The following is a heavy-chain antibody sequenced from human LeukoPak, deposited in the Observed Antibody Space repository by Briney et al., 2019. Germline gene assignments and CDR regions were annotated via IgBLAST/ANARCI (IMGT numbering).Heavy chain of an antibody. CDR1: GYTFTSYD. D-gene: IGHD1-20*01. CDR3: AREVVGVEYNWIPGVVYYMYV. CDR2: MNPNNGNT. V-gene: IGHV1-8*01. Sequence: ASVKVSCKASGYTFTSYDINWVRQATGQGLEWMGWMNPNNGNTGYAQKFQGRVTMTRNTSISTAYMELSSLRSEDTALYYCAREVVGVEYNWIPGVVYYMYVWAKGTTVTVSS. J-gene: IGHJ6*03.